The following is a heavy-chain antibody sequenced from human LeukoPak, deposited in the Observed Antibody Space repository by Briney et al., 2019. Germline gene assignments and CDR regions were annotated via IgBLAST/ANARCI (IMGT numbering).Heavy chain of an antibody. J-gene: IGHJ6*02. CDR1: GFTFSHYY. Sequence: GGSLRLSCAASGFTFSHYYMSWIRQAPGKGLEWVSYISSSSSTIYYADSVKGRFTISRDNAKNSLYLQMNSLRAEDTAVYYCARDDDYYGSGRPLYYYGMDVWGQGTTVTVSS. D-gene: IGHD3-10*01. CDR3: ARDDDYYGSGRPLYYYGMDV. CDR2: ISSSSSTI. V-gene: IGHV3-11*04.